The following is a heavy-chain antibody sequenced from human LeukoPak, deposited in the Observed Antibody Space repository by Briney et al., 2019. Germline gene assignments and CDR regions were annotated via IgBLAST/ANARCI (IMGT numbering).Heavy chain of an antibody. J-gene: IGHJ4*02. CDR3: ASLSRKDFDY. D-gene: IGHD3-3*02. Sequence: GGSLRLSCAAYGFTFSSYAMHRVRQAPGKGLEWVAVISYDGSNKYYADSVKGRFTISRDNSKNTLYLQMNSLRAEDTAVYYCASLSRKDFDYWGQGTLVTVSS. V-gene: IGHV3-30-3*01. CDR1: GFTFSSYA. CDR2: ISYDGSNK.